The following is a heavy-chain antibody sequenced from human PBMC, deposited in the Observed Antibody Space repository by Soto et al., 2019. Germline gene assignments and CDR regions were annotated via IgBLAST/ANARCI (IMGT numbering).Heavy chain of an antibody. D-gene: IGHD2-21*02. CDR2: IFYSGST. CDR1: GGSISSSRSY. J-gene: IGHJ5*02. V-gene: IGHV4-39*01. Sequence: ETLSLTCNVSGGSISSSRSYWAWIRQPPGKGLEWIANIFYSGSTYYNPSLASRVTVSVDTSKNQFSLKLSSVTAADTAVYYCARQPTTPAIDLWFDPWGQGTLVTVSS. CDR3: ARQPTTPAIDLWFDP.